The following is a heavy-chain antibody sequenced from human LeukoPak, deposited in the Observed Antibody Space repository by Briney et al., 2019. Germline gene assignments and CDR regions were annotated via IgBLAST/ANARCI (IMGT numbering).Heavy chain of an antibody. CDR3: ARGRGYSGYDTDY. CDR2: ISSSSSYI. CDR1: GFTFRSYS. Sequence: PVGSLRLSCAASGFTFRSYSMNWVRQAPGKGLEWVSSISSSSSYIYYADSVEGRFTISRDNAKNSLSMQMNSLRAEDTAVYYCARGRGYSGYDTDYWGQGTLVTVSS. D-gene: IGHD5-12*01. J-gene: IGHJ4*02. V-gene: IGHV3-21*01.